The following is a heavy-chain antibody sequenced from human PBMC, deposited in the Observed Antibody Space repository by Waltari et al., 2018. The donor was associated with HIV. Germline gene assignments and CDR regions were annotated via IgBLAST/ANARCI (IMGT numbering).Heavy chain of an antibody. Sequence: QLRLQESGPRLVKPSETLSLTCSFSGGSISSHVYHWGWIRQSPGKGLEWIGSIYYTGNTYYKPSLKRRVTISIDTSKNQFSLRLTSVTAADTAIYYCVAQDYSDSVDWWGQGTLVTVFS. CDR2: IYYTGNT. J-gene: IGHJ4*02. CDR3: VAQDYSDSVDW. D-gene: IGHD4-17*01. CDR1: GGSISSHVYH. V-gene: IGHV4-39*07.